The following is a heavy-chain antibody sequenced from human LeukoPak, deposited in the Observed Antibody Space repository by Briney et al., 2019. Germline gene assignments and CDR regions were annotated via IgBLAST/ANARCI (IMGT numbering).Heavy chain of an antibody. V-gene: IGHV1-2*02. D-gene: IGHD3-3*01. Sequence: ASVKVSCKASGYTFTGYYMHWVRQAPGQGLEWMGWINPNSGGTNYAQKFQGRVTMTRDTSISTAYMELSRLRSDDTAVYYCAGEGRTTIFGVVIISWFDPWGQGTLVTVSS. CDR2: INPNSGGT. J-gene: IGHJ5*02. CDR3: AGEGRTTIFGVVIISWFDP. CDR1: GYTFTGYY.